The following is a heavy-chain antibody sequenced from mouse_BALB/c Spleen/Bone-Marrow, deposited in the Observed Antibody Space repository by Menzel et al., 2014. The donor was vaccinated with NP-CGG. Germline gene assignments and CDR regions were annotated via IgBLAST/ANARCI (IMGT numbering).Heavy chain of an antibody. CDR2: ISNLAYSI. Sequence: VKLMESGGGVVQPGGSRKLSCAASGFNFSDYGMAWVRLAPGKGPEWVAFISNLAYSIYYADTVTGRFTISRENAKNTLYLEMSSLRFEDTAMYYCTRDRGYDGGYYFDYWGQGTTLTVSS. J-gene: IGHJ2*01. CDR3: TRDRGYDGGYYFDY. D-gene: IGHD2-2*01. CDR1: GFNFSDYG. V-gene: IGHV5-15*02.